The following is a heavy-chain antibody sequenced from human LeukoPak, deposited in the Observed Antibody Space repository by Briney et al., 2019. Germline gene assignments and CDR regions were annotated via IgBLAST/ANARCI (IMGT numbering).Heavy chain of an antibody. D-gene: IGHD6-13*01. CDR1: GFTLSSYS. CDR3: AREVAAADDY. Sequence: GGSQRLSCAASGFTLSSYSMNWVRQAPGKGLEWVSSISNSGSYIYYADSVKGRFTISRDNAKNSLYLQMNSLRVEDTAVYYCAREVAAADDYWGQGTLVTVSS. V-gene: IGHV3-21*01. J-gene: IGHJ4*02. CDR2: ISNSGSYI.